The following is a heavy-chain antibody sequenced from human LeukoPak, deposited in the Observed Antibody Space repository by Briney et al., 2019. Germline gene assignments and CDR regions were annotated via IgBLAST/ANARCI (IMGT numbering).Heavy chain of an antibody. CDR1: GFTFSSYA. Sequence: GGSLRLSCSASGFTFSSYAMHWVRQAPGKGLESVSAISSNGGSTYYADSVKGRFTISRDNSKNTLYLQMSSLRAEDTAVYYYVKEEMGAHHAFDIWGQGTMVTVSS. CDR2: ISSNGGST. CDR3: VKEEMGAHHAFDI. D-gene: IGHD1-26*01. V-gene: IGHV3-64D*06. J-gene: IGHJ3*02.